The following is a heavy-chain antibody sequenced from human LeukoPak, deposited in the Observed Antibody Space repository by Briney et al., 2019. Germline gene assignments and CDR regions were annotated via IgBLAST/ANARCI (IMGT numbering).Heavy chain of an antibody. CDR2: ISGSSTYM. CDR3: ARALEPSIAVIDY. Sequence: PGGSLRLSCAASGFTFSSYSMNWVRQTPGKGLDWVSSISGSSTYMYYADSVKGRFTISRDNAKNSLYLQMNSLRAEDTAVYYCARALEPSIAVIDYWGQGTLVTVSS. CDR1: GFTFSSYS. D-gene: IGHD6-19*01. J-gene: IGHJ4*02. V-gene: IGHV3-21*01.